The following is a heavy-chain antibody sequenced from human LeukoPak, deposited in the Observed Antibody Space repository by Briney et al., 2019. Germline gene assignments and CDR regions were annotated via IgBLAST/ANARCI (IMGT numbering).Heavy chain of an antibody. CDR1: GYTFTGYY. CDR3: ARVGDSHIVVVPAAMPGFDAFDI. CDR2: IIPIFGTA. Sequence: VASVKVSCKASGYTFTGYYMHWVRQAPGQGLEWMGGIIPIFGTANYAQKFQGRVTITADKSTSTAYMELSSLRSEDTAVYYCARVGDSHIVVVPAAMPGFDAFDIWGQGTMVTVSS. J-gene: IGHJ3*02. V-gene: IGHV1-69*06. D-gene: IGHD2-2*01.